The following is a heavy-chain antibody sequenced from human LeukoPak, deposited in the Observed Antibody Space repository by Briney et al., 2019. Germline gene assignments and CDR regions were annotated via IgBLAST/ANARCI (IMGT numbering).Heavy chain of an antibody. J-gene: IGHJ4*02. CDR1: GGTFSSYA. Sequence: SVKVSCKASGGTFSSYAISWVRQAPGQGLEWMGRIIPILGIANYAQKFQGRVTITADKSTSTAYMELSSPRSEDTAVYYCARGAQQWLAHYFDYWGQGTLVTVSS. D-gene: IGHD6-19*01. CDR3: ARGAQQWLAHYFDY. CDR2: IIPILGIA. V-gene: IGHV1-69*04.